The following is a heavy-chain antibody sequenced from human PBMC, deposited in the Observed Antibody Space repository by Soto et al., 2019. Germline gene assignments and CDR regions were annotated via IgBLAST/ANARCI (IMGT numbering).Heavy chain of an antibody. J-gene: IGHJ5*02. CDR3: ARESRLLNWFDP. CDR1: GGTFSSYA. CDR2: IIPIFGTA. Sequence: SVKVSCKASGGTFSSYAISWVRQAPGQGLEWMGGIIPIFGTANYAQKFQGRVTITADESTSTAYMELSSLRSEDTAVYYCARESRLLNWFDPWGQGTLVTVSS. D-gene: IGHD3-22*01. V-gene: IGHV1-69*13.